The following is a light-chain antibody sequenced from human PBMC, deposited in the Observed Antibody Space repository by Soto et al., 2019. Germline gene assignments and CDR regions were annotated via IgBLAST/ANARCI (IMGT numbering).Light chain of an antibody. J-gene: IGLJ1*01. Sequence: QSALTQPASVSASPGQSITISCTGTSSDVGGYNYVSWYQQHPGKAPKLMIYDVSNRPSGVSDRFSGSKSGNTASLTISGLQAEDEADYYCSSYTSSSTHFFGTGTKLTVL. V-gene: IGLV2-14*01. CDR1: SSDVGGYNY. CDR2: DVS. CDR3: SSYTSSSTHF.